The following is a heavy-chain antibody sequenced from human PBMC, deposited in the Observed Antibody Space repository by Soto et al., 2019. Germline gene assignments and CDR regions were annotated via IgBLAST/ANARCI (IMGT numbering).Heavy chain of an antibody. CDR3: AAAQPTLRYFDWLFPLGDYYYGMDV. V-gene: IGHV1-58*01. CDR2: IVVGSGNT. D-gene: IGHD3-9*01. Sequence: ASVKVSCKASGFTFTSSAVQWVRQARGQRLEWIGWIVVGSGNTNYAQKFQERVTITRDMSTSTAYMELSSLRSEDTAVYYCAAAQPTLRYFDWLFPLGDYYYGMDVWGQGTTVTVSS. J-gene: IGHJ6*02. CDR1: GFTFTSSA.